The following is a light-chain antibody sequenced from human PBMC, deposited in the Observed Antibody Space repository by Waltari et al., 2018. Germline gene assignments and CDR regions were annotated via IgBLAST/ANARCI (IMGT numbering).Light chain of an antibody. Sequence: SYELTQPSSMSVSPGPTARITCSGTLLAKQYCYWYQQKPGQAPILVIFKDNERHSGIPERFSGSSSGTTVTLTISGVQAEDEADYYCQSADSSGPSVVFGGGTKLT. J-gene: IGLJ2*01. CDR3: QSADSSGPSVV. V-gene: IGLV3-25*03. CDR2: KDN. CDR1: LLAKQY.